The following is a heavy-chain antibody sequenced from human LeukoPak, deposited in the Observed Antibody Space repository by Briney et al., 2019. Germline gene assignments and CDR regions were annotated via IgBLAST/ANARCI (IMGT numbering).Heavy chain of an antibody. Sequence: GGSLRLSCAASGFTFRNFWMSWVRQAPGKGLEWVANIKQDGSEKYYVDSVKGRFTISRDNSKNTLYLQMNSLRAEDTAVYYCARTPYDFWSGYSTYYFDYWGQGTLVTVSS. CDR2: IKQDGSEK. V-gene: IGHV3-7*01. J-gene: IGHJ4*02. CDR3: ARTPYDFWSGYSTYYFDY. D-gene: IGHD3-3*01. CDR1: GFTFRNFW.